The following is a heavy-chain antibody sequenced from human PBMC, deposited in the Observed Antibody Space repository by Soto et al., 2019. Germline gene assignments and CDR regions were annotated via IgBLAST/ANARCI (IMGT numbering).Heavy chain of an antibody. CDR3: AKNPGYYYDSTGYHFDY. CDR2: ISYGGGTA. D-gene: IGHD3-22*01. Sequence: LRLSCAASEFTFSNYAMSWVRQAPGKGLEWVSAISYGGGTAYYADSVKGRFTISRDNSKNTLFLQMNSLRAEDTAVYYCAKNPGYYYDSTGYHFDYWG. CDR1: EFTFSNYA. V-gene: IGHV3-23*01. J-gene: IGHJ4*01.